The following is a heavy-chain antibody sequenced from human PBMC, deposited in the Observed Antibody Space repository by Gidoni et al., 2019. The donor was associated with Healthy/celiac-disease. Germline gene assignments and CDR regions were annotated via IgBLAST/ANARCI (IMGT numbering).Heavy chain of an antibody. V-gene: IGHV2-5*01. CDR2: IYWNDDK. Sequence: QITLKESGPTLVKPTQTLTLTCTFSGFSLSTSGVGVGWIRQAPGKALEWLALIYWNDDKRYSPSLKSRLTITKDTSKNQVVLTMTNMDPVDTATYYCAHRNIVVVPAAYNWFDPWGQGTLVTVSS. CDR1: GFSLSTSGVG. D-gene: IGHD2-2*01. J-gene: IGHJ5*02. CDR3: AHRNIVVVPAAYNWFDP.